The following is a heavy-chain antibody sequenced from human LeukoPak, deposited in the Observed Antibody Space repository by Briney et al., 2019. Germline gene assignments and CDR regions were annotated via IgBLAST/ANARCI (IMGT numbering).Heavy chain of an antibody. CDR3: ARGEQQLDYNWFDP. CDR2: IYYSGST. J-gene: IGHJ5*02. Sequence: SQTLSLTCTVSGGSISSGGYYWSWIRQHPGKGLEWIGYIYYSGSTYYNPSLKSRVTISVDTSKNQFSLKLSSVTAADTAVYCCARGEQQLDYNWFDPWGQGTLVTVSS. D-gene: IGHD6-13*01. CDR1: GGSISSGGYY. V-gene: IGHV4-31*03.